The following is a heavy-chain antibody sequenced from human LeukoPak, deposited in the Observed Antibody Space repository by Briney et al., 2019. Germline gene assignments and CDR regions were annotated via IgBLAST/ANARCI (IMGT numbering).Heavy chain of an antibody. D-gene: IGHD6-19*01. J-gene: IGHJ3*01. CDR2: VRLRSDGGTT. CDR1: GFTFSRAW. V-gene: IGHV3-15*01. Sequence: GGSLRLSCAASGFTFSRAWINWVRQAPGKGLEWVGHVRLRSDGGTTDYAAPMKGRFTISRDDSKSYLLMNSLKTEDTALYYCTTGYASDWYGWGQGTMVTVSS. CDR3: TTGYASDWYG.